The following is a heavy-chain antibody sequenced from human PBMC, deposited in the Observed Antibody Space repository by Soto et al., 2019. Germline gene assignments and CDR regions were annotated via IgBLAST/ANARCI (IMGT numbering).Heavy chain of an antibody. D-gene: IGHD2-2*01. CDR3: ALEGFGYRLLFSDWFDP. Sequence: EVQLVESGGGLVQPGGSLRLSCAASGFTFSSYWMHWVRQAPGKGLVWVSRINTDETDTFYADSVKGRFTISRDNAKKTLYLQMNSLRVEYTAVYYCALEGFGYRLLFSDWFDPWGQGTMVTVST. CDR2: INTDETDT. J-gene: IGHJ5*02. CDR1: GFTFSSYW. V-gene: IGHV3-74*01.